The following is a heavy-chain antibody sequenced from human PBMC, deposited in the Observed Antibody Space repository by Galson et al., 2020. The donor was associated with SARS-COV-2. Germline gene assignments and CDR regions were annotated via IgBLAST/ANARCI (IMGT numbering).Heavy chain of an antibody. CDR3: AREPREWLVLNYYYMDV. CDR1: GGSISSSNW. V-gene: IGHV4-4*02. D-gene: IGHD6-19*01. J-gene: IGHJ6*03. Sequence: SETLSLTCAVSGGSISSSNWWSWVRQPPGKGLEWIGEIYHSGSTNYNPSPKSRVTISVDKSKNQFSLKLSSVTAADTAVYYCAREPREWLVLNYYYMDVWGKGTTVTVSS. CDR2: IYHSGST.